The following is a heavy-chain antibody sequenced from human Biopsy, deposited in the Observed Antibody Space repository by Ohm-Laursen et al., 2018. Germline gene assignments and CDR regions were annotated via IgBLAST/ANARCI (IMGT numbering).Heavy chain of an antibody. D-gene: IGHD1-26*01. CDR1: GYTFTSYE. CDR2: ISGYNGNT. CDR3: VRGTGSQYFDY. J-gene: IGHJ4*02. V-gene: IGHV1-18*01. Sequence: SVKVSCKASGYTFTSYEINWVRQAPGQGLEWMGRISGYNGNTNYAQKFQGRVTMTIDSSASTAYLELRSLRSDDTAFYYCVRGTGSQYFDYWGQGTLVTVSS.